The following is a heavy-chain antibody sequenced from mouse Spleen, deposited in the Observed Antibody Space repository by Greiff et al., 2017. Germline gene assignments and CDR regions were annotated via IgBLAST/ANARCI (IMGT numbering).Heavy chain of an antibody. CDR2: INPSTGYT. J-gene: IGHJ4*01. Sequence: QVQLQQSGAELAKPGASVKMSCKASGYTFTSYWMHWVKQRPGQGLEWIGYINPSTGYTEYNQKFKDKATLTADKSSSTAYMQLSSLTSEDSAVYYCASYDYDYYYAMDYWGQGTSVTVSS. CDR1: GYTFTSYW. D-gene: IGHD2-4*01. CDR3: ASYDYDYYYAMDY. V-gene: IGHV1-7*01.